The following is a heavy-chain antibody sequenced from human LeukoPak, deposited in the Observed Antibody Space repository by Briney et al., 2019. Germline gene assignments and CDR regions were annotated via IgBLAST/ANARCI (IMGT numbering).Heavy chain of an antibody. CDR3: ARGLPRTEWTMVRGPKAIDY. CDR1: GGSFSGYY. CDR2: INHSGST. J-gene: IGHJ4*02. D-gene: IGHD3-10*01. V-gene: IGHV4-34*01. Sequence: SETLSLTCAVYGGSFSGYYWSWIRQPPGKGLEWIGEINHSGSTNYNPSLKSRVTISVDTSKNQFPLKLSSVTAADTAVYYCARGLPRTEWTMVRGPKAIDYWGQGTLVTVSS.